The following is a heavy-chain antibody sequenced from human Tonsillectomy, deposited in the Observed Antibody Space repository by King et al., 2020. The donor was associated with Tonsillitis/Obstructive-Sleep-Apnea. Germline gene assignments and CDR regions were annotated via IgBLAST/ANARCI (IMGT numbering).Heavy chain of an antibody. Sequence: VQLVESGAEVKKPGESLKISCKGSGYSFTSHWIGWVRQMPGKGLEWMAIIYPGDSDTKYSPSFQGQVTIPAAKSISTAYLQWSSLKASDTAMYYCARHGDDYVPPDHWGQGTLVTVSS. CDR3: ARHGDDYVPPDH. V-gene: IGHV5-51*01. J-gene: IGHJ4*02. D-gene: IGHD4-17*01. CDR1: GYSFTSHW. CDR2: IYPGDSDT.